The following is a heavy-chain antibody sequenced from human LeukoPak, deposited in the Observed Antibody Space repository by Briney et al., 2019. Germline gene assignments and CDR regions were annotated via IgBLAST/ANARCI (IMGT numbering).Heavy chain of an antibody. V-gene: IGHV3-48*04. D-gene: IGHD3-22*01. CDR2: IIDSGTKI. CDR3: ARAKFDSSRYYYRGFDI. J-gene: IGHJ3*02. Sequence: GGSLRLSCAASGFTFSSYWMHWVRQAPGRGLEWVSYIIDSGTKIYYTDSVKGRFTMSRDNAKKSLYLQMNSLRAEDTAVYYCARAKFDSSRYYYRGFDIWGQGTMVTVSS. CDR1: GFTFSSYW.